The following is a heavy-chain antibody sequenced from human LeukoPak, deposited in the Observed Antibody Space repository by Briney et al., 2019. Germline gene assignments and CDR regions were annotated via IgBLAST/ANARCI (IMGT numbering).Heavy chain of an antibody. CDR3: AREVATIWVVDY. Sequence: ASVKVSCKASGYTFTDYYMHWVRQAPGQGLDWMGWINPNSGGTNYAQKFQGRVTMTRDTSISTAYMELSSLRSDDTAVYYCAREVATIWVVDYWGQGTLVTVSS. V-gene: IGHV1-2*02. CDR2: INPNSGGT. CDR1: GYTFTDYY. D-gene: IGHD5-12*01. J-gene: IGHJ4*02.